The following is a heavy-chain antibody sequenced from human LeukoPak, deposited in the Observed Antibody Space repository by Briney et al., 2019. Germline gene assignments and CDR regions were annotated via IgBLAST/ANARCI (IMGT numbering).Heavy chain of an antibody. CDR1: GFTFSSYW. Sequence: GGPLRLSCAASGFTFSSYWMSWVRQAPGKGLEWVSAISGSGGSTYYADSVKGRFTISRDNSKNTLYLQMNSLRAEDTAVYYCAKDHWDYVWGSYRCVYWGQGTLVTVSS. CDR2: ISGSGGST. CDR3: AKDHWDYVWGSYRCVY. D-gene: IGHD3-16*02. V-gene: IGHV3-23*01. J-gene: IGHJ4*02.